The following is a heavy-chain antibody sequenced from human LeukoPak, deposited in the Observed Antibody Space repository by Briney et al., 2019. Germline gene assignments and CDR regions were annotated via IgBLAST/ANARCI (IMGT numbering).Heavy chain of an antibody. CDR2: ISSSSSI. CDR1: GFTFRSYS. J-gene: IGHJ5*02. CDR3: ANKPAGFDP. Sequence: PGGSLRLTCAGSGFTFRSYSMNWVRQAPGKGLEWVSYISSSSSIYYADSVKGRFTISRDNAKNSPYLQMNSLRAEDTAVYYCANKPAGFDPWGQGTLVTVSS. V-gene: IGHV3-48*01. D-gene: IGHD1-14*01.